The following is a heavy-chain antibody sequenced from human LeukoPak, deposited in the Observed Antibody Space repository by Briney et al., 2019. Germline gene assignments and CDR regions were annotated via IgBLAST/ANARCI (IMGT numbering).Heavy chain of an antibody. J-gene: IGHJ6*02. CDR1: GGSFSDYY. CDR2: SWSA. D-gene: IGHD3-10*01. Sequence: SETLSLTCTVSGGSFSDYYWTWIRQRPGKGLEWIGYSWSAKYNPSLKSRVTISKDTSKRHFHLTLSNVTAADTAVYYCARTSRHYYGSGKNLTPWPAGLDVWGPGPTVTVS. V-gene: IGHV4-59*01. CDR3: ARTSRHYYGSGKNLTPWPAGLDV.